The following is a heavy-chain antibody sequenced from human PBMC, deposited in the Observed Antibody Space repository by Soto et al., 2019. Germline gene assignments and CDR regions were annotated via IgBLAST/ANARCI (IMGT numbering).Heavy chain of an antibody. CDR3: ARDSNWNYVYFDY. Sequence: PSETLSLTCTVSGGSISSGGYYWSWIRQHPGKGLEWIGYIYYSGSTYYNPSLKSRVTISVDTSKNQFSLKLSSVTAADTAVYYCARDSNWNYVYFDYWGQGTLVTVSS. J-gene: IGHJ4*02. CDR1: GGSISSGGYY. CDR2: IYYSGST. V-gene: IGHV4-31*03. D-gene: IGHD1-7*01.